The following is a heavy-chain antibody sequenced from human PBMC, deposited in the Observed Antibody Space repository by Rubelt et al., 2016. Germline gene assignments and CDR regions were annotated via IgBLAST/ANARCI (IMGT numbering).Heavy chain of an antibody. CDR3: AREGTPRGFDP. CDR2: IYYSGST. V-gene: IGHV4-39*02. J-gene: IGHJ5*02. CDR1: GGSISSGGYY. Sequence: QVQLQESGPGLVKPSETLSLTCTVSGGSISSGGYYWSWIRQHPGKGLEWIGSIYYSGSTYYNPSLKSRVTISVDTSKNQFSLKLSSVTAADTAVYYCAREGTPRGFDPWGQGTLVTVSS.